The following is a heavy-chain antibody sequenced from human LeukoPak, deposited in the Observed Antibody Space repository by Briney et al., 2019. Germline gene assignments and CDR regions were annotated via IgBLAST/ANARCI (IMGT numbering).Heavy chain of an antibody. CDR2: IYTSGST. CDR3: ARSLRFAYAFDI. J-gene: IGHJ3*02. D-gene: IGHD3-3*01. CDR1: GGSISSGSYY. V-gene: IGHV4-61*02. Sequence: SQTLSLTCTVSGGSISSGSYYWSWIRQPAGKGLEWIGRIYTSGSTNYNPSLKSRVTISVGTSKNQFSLKLSSVTAADTAVYYCARSLRFAYAFDIWGQGTMVTVSS.